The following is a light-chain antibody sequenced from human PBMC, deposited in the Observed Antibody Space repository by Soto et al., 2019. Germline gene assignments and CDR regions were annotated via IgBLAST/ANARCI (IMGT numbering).Light chain of an antibody. CDR3: QQYNSYSQGYT. CDR1: QSISSW. Sequence: DIPMTQSPSTLSASVGDRVTITCRASQSISSWLAWYQQKPGKAPKLLIYDASSLESGVPSRFSGSGSGTEFTLTISSLQPDDFATYYCQQYNSYSQGYTLGQGTKLEIK. CDR2: DAS. J-gene: IGKJ2*01. V-gene: IGKV1-5*01.